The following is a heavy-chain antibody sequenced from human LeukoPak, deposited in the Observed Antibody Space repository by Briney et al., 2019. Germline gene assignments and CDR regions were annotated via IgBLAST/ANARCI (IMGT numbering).Heavy chain of an antibody. CDR1: GYTSTGYY. V-gene: IGHV1-2*02. CDR3: ARRGMPAAGRFDP. Sequence: ASVKVSCKASGYTSTGYYMHWVRQAPGQGLEWMGWINPNSGGTNYAQKFQGRVTMTRDTSISTAYMELSRLRSDDTAVYYCARRGMPAAGRFDPWGQGTLVTVSS. D-gene: IGHD6-13*01. CDR2: INPNSGGT. J-gene: IGHJ5*02.